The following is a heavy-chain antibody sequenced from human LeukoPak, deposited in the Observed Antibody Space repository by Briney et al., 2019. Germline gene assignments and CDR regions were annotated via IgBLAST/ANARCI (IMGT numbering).Heavy chain of an antibody. CDR1: GGSISSFY. Sequence: SETLSLTCSVSGGSISSFYWTWIRQPPGKGLEWIGSIYYSGSADYNPSLKSRVTISVDTSESQFSLRLSSVTAADTAVYFCARGVGATTQFDYWGQGTLVTVSS. V-gene: IGHV4-59*08. CDR3: ARGVGATTQFDY. D-gene: IGHD1-26*01. CDR2: IYYSGSA. J-gene: IGHJ4*02.